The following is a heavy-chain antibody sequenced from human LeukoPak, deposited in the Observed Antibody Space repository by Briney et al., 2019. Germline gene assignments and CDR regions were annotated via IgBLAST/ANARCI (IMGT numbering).Heavy chain of an antibody. CDR2: ISSSSYI. Sequence: GGSLRLSCAASGFTFSDYYMSWIRQAPGKGLEWVSSISSSSYIYYADSVKGRFTISRDNAKNSLYLQMNSLRAEDTAVYYCARRTDILTAYYLFDYWGQGTLVTVSS. CDR3: ARRTDILTAYYLFDY. D-gene: IGHD3-9*01. CDR1: GFTFSDYY. J-gene: IGHJ4*02. V-gene: IGHV3-69-1*01.